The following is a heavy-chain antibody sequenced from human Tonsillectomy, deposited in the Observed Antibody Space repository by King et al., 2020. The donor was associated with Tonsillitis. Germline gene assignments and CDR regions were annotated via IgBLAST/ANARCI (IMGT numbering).Heavy chain of an antibody. CDR2: IKSKTSGGTT. J-gene: IGHJ4*02. V-gene: IGHV3-15*01. CDR1: GFTFTGAW. D-gene: IGHD2-15*01. Sequence: VQLVESGGGLAKPGGSLRLSCATSGFTFTGAWMTWVRQAPGMGREWVGLIKSKTSGGTTAYTAPVRGRFTVSRDDSINTLYQQMNSMNTADAAVYYGTAGILFETQGIAYWGQGTLVTVS. CDR3: TAGILFETQGIAY.